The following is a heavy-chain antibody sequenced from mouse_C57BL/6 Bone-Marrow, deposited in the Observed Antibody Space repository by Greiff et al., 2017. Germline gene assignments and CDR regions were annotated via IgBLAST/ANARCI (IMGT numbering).Heavy chain of an antibody. CDR1: GYTFTSYW. D-gene: IGHD1-1*01. CDR2: LDPSDSYT. Sequence: VQLQQPGAELVRPGTSVKLSCKASGYTFTSYWMHWVKQRPGQGLEWIAVLDPSDSYTYYNQKFKGKATLTVDPSSRTAYMPLSSLTSEDSAVYYCARAYYYGSSCVYGGQGTTLTVSS. CDR3: ARAYYYGSSCVY. V-gene: IGHV1-59*01. J-gene: IGHJ2*01.